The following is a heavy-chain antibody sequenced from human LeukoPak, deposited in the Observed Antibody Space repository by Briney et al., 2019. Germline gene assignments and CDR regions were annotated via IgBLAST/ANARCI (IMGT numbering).Heavy chain of an antibody. Sequence: PGGSLRLSCAASGFTFSSHWMHWVRQAPGKGLVWVSRINTDGSSTSYADSVKGRFTISRDNAKSTLYLQMNSLRAEDTAVYYCARDWSGKYYFDYWGQGTLVTVSS. CDR2: INTDGSST. CDR1: GFTFSSHW. CDR3: ARDWSGKYYFDY. V-gene: IGHV3-74*01. J-gene: IGHJ4*02. D-gene: IGHD3-3*01.